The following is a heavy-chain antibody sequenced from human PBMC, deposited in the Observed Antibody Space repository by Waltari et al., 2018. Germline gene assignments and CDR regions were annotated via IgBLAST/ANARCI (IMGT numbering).Heavy chain of an antibody. V-gene: IGHV3-48*01. J-gene: IGHJ4*02. Sequence: EVQLVESGGGLVQPGGSLRLSCAASGFTFSSYRMTWVRQSPGKGLEWVSYISSSSSTIYYADSVKGRFTISRDNAKNSLYLQMNSLRAEDTAVYYCARGIAAAGTRPFDYWGQGTLVTVSS. D-gene: IGHD6-13*01. CDR3: ARGIAAAGTRPFDY. CDR2: ISSSSSTI. CDR1: GFTFSSYR.